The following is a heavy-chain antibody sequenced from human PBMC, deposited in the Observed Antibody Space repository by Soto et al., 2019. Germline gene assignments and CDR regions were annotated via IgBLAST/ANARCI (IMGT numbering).Heavy chain of an antibody. CDR3: ARDWFDFWSGSTLYYYYYGMDV. D-gene: IGHD3-3*01. CDR1: GFTFSSYG. Sequence: HPGGSLRLSCAASGFTFSSYGMHWVRQAPGKGLEWVAVIWYDGSNKYYADSVKGRFTISRDNSKNTLYLQMNSLRAEDTAVYYCARDWFDFWSGSTLYYYYYGMDVWGQGTTVTVSS. J-gene: IGHJ6*02. V-gene: IGHV3-33*01. CDR2: IWYDGSNK.